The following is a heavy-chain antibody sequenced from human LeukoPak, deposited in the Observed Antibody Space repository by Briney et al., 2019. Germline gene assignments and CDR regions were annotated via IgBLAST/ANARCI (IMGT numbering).Heavy chain of an antibody. CDR3: AKDRRGLSDYYMDV. CDR1: GFTLDDYA. V-gene: IGHV3-43D*03. Sequence: GGSLRLSCAASGFTLDDYAMHRVRQAPGKGLEWVSLISWDGGSTYYADSVKGRFTISRDNSKNSLYLQMNSLRAEDTALYYCAKDRRGLSDYYMDVWGKGTTVTVSS. CDR2: ISWDGGST. J-gene: IGHJ6*03. D-gene: IGHD2/OR15-2a*01.